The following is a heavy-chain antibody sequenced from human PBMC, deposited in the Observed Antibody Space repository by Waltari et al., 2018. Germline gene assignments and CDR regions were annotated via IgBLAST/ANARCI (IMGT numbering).Heavy chain of an antibody. CDR1: GGSISSSSYY. CDR2: IYYSGST. D-gene: IGHD2-15*01. Sequence: QLQLQESGPGLVKPSETLSLTCTVSGGSISSSSYYWGWIRQPPGKGLEWIGSIYYSGSTYYNPSLKSRVTIAVDTAKNQFSRKLSSVTAADTAVYYCAREVCSGGSCYAAAIDYWGQGTLVTVSS. J-gene: IGHJ4*02. V-gene: IGHV4-39*07. CDR3: AREVCSGGSCYAAAIDY.